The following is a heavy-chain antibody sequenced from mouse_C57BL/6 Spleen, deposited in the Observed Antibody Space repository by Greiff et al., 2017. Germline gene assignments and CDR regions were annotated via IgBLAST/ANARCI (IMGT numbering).Heavy chain of an antibody. CDR3: ARKITTVAPFDY. CDR1: GYTFTNYW. J-gene: IGHJ2*01. V-gene: IGHV1-63*01. D-gene: IGHD1-1*01. Sequence: QVHVKQSGAELVRPGTSVKMSCKASGYTFTNYWIGWAKQRPGHGLEWIGDIYPGGGYTNYNEKFKGKATLTADKSSSTAYMQFSSLTSEDSAIYYCARKITTVAPFDYWGQGTTLTVSS. CDR2: IYPGGGYT.